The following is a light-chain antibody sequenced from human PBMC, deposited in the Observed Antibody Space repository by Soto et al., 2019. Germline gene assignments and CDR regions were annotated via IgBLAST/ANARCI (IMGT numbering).Light chain of an antibody. CDR1: SSDVGGYDY. CDR2: DVS. Sequence: QSALTQPASVSGSPGQPITISCTGTSSDVGGYDYVSWYQQHPGTAPKLIIYDVSNRPSGVSNRFSGSKSGHTASLTISGLQAEDEGDYYCSSYASSTTPVVFGGGTQLTVL. V-gene: IGLV2-14*03. CDR3: SSYASSTTPVV. J-gene: IGLJ2*01.